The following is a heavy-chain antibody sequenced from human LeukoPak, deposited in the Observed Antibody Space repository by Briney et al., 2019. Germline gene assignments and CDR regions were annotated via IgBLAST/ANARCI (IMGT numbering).Heavy chain of an antibody. CDR1: GGSISSSSYY. Sequence: SSETLSLTCTVSGGSISSSSYYWGWIRQPPGKGLEWIGSIYYSGSTYYNPSLKSRVTISVDTSKNQFSLKLSSVTAADTAVYYCAKYVSTGWFDPWGQGTLVTVSS. CDR3: AKYVSTGWFDP. D-gene: IGHD5/OR15-5a*01. CDR2: IYYSGST. V-gene: IGHV4-39*01. J-gene: IGHJ5*02.